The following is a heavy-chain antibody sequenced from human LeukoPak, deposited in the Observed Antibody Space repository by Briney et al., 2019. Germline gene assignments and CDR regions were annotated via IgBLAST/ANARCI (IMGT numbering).Heavy chain of an antibody. CDR3: AKEVSVVVTAAFDY. CDR2: ISYDGSNK. V-gene: IGHV3-30*18. CDR1: GFTFSSYG. D-gene: IGHD2-21*02. Sequence: GGSLRLSCAASGFTFSSYGMHWVRQAPGKGLEWVAVISYDGSNKYYADSVKGRFTISRDNSKNTLYLQMNSLRAEDTAVYYCAKEVSVVVTAAFDYWGEGTLVTV. J-gene: IGHJ4*02.